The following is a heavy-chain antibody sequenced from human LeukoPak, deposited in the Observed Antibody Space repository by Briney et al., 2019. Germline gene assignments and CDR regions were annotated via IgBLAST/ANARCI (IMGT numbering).Heavy chain of an antibody. CDR1: GFTFSSYS. Sequence: GGSLRLSCAASGFTFSSYSMNWVRQAPGKGLEWVSSISSSSSYIYYADSVKGRFTISRDNSKNTLYLQMNSLRAEDTAVYYCARDLYRIVVVPHYFDYWGQGTLVTVSS. D-gene: IGHD3-22*01. V-gene: IGHV3-21*01. J-gene: IGHJ4*02. CDR2: ISSSSSYI. CDR3: ARDLYRIVVVPHYFDY.